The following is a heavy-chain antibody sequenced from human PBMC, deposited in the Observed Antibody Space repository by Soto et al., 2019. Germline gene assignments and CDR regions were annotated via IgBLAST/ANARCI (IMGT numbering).Heavy chain of an antibody. CDR1: GASISSYY. CDR2: IYYSGST. V-gene: IGHV4-59*01. D-gene: IGHD3-22*01. Sequence: ETRSLTCTVSGASISSYYRSWIRQPPGKCLEWIGYIYYSGSTNYNPSLKSRVTISVDTSKNQFSLKLSSVTAADTAVYYCARYYYDSSGYYGGLAFDIWGQGTMVTVSS. J-gene: IGHJ3*02. CDR3: ARYYYDSSGYYGGLAFDI.